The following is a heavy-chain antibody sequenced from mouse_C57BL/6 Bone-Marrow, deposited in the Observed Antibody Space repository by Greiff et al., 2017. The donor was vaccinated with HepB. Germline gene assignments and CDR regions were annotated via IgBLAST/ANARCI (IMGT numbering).Heavy chain of an antibody. J-gene: IGHJ3*01. Sequence: EVQVVESGGDLVKPGGSLKLSCAASGFTFSSYGMSWVRQTPDKRLEWVATISSGGSYTYYPDSVKGRFTISRDNAKNTLYLQMSSLKSEDTAMYYCARQQFTFAYWGQGTLVTVSA. CDR1: GFTFSSYG. CDR2: ISSGGSYT. V-gene: IGHV5-6*01. CDR3: ARQQFTFAY.